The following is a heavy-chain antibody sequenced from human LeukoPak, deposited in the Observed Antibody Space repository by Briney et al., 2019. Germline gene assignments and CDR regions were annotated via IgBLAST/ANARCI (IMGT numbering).Heavy chain of an antibody. CDR3: TREKEGFGEIPDY. V-gene: IGHV3-49*03. CDR1: GFTFGDYA. Sequence: GGSLRLSCTASGFTFGDYAMSWFRQAPGKGLEWVGFIRSKAYGGTTEYAASVKGRFTISRDDSKSIAYLQMNSLKTEDTAVYYCTREKEGFGEIPDYWGQGTLVTVSS. CDR2: IRSKAYGGTT. J-gene: IGHJ4*02. D-gene: IGHD3-10*01.